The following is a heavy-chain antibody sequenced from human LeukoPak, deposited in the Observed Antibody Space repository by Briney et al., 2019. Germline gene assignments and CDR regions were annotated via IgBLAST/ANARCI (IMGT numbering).Heavy chain of an antibody. J-gene: IGHJ4*02. CDR3: ASHYCSGGSCYLLAIDY. CDR2: IIPHFGTA. Sequence: SVKVSYKASVDTFRSYAISWVRHAPRQALECMGDIIPHFGTANYAQNFQGRVTITADESTSTAYMELSSLRSEDTAVYYCASHYCSGGSCYLLAIDYWGQGTLVTVSS. CDR1: VDTFRSYA. D-gene: IGHD2-15*01. V-gene: IGHV1-69*13.